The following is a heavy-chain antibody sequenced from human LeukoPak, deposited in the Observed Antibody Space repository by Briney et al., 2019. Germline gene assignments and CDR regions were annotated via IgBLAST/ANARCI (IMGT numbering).Heavy chain of an antibody. J-gene: IGHJ6*03. CDR1: GYTFTSYA. D-gene: IGHD4-17*01. Sequence: ASVKVSCKASGYTFTSYAMNWVRQAPGQGLEWMGWINPNSGGTNYAQKFQGRVTMTRDTSISTAYMELSRLRSDDTAVYYCARGTTVTTVPYYYYYMDVWGKGTTVTISS. V-gene: IGHV1-2*02. CDR3: ARGTTVTTVPYYYYYMDV. CDR2: INPNSGGT.